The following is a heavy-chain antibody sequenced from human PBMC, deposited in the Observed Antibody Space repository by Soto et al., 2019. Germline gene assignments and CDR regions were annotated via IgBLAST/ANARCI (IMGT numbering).Heavy chain of an antibody. CDR3: ARVMCGDCSTYYYYSMDV. V-gene: IGHV3-21*01. CDR2: IGTSSSYI. J-gene: IGHJ6*02. CDR1: GFTFGAYT. D-gene: IGHD2-21*02. Sequence: GGSLRLSCAASGFTFGAYTMNWVRQAPGKGLEWVSSIGTSSSYIYYADSVRGRFTISRDNAKDSLYLQMSSLRAEDTAVYYCARVMCGDCSTYYYYSMDVWGQGTTVTVSS.